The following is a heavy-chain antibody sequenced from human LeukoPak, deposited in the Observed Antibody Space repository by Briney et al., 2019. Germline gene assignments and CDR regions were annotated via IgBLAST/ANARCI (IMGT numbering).Heavy chain of an antibody. V-gene: IGHV1-69*05. CDR3: ARAPFRLTGTTWGPNYFDY. J-gene: IGHJ4*02. Sequence: GASVKVSCKASGGTFSSYAISGVRQAPGQGLEWMGGIIPIFGTANYAQKFQGRVTITTDESTSTAYMELSSLRSEDTAVYYCARAPFRLTGTTWGPNYFDYWGQGTLVTVSS. CDR2: IIPIFGTA. CDR1: GGTFSSYA. D-gene: IGHD1-7*01.